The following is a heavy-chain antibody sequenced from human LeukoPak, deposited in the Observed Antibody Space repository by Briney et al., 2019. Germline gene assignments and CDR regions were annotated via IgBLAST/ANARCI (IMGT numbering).Heavy chain of an antibody. CDR2: FDPEDGET. D-gene: IGHD2-2*01. CDR3: ATDPGEIVPAAKGPRGDYCYGMDV. Sequence: ASVKVSCKVSGYTLTELSMHWVRQAPGKGLEWMGGFDPEDGETIYAQKFQGRVTMTEDTSTDTAYMELDSLRSDDTAVYYCATDPGEIVPAAKGPRGDYCYGMDVWGQGTTVTVSS. J-gene: IGHJ6*02. CDR1: GYTLTELS. V-gene: IGHV1-24*01.